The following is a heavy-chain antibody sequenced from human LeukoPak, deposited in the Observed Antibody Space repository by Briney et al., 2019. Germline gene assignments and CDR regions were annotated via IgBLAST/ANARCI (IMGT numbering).Heavy chain of an antibody. CDR1: GFTFSRYW. J-gene: IGHJ5*02. V-gene: IGHV3-30*09. D-gene: IGHD4-23*01. CDR3: ARAPYGGTFYNWFDP. Sequence: PGGSLRLSCAASGFTFSRYWMAWVRQAPGKGLEWVALISYDGSNKYYADSVKGRFAISRDNSKNTLYLQMNSLTAEDTAVYYCARAPYGGTFYNWFDPWGQGTLVTVSS. CDR2: ISYDGSNK.